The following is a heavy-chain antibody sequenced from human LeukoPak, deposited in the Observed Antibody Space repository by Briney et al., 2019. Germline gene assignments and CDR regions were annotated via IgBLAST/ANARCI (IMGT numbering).Heavy chain of an antibody. CDR1: GYTSTGYY. Sequence: ASVKVSCTASGYTSTGYYMQSVRHAPGHGLEWMGWICPNRVGTNSTQKCPGRATMTRDTSISTAYMEPSRLRSYDTAVYYCARDQGNCGGDCYYDACDIWGQGTMVTVSS. D-gene: IGHD2-21*02. CDR2: ICPNRVGT. V-gene: IGHV1-2*02. J-gene: IGHJ3*02. CDR3: ARDQGNCGGDCYYDACDI.